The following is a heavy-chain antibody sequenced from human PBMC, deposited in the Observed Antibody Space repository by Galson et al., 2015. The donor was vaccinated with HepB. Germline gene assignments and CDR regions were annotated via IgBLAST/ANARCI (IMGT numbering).Heavy chain of an antibody. CDR1: GFTFSSYG. CDR2: ISYDGSNK. Sequence: SLRLSCAASGFTFSSYGMHWVRQAPGKGLEWVAVISYDGSNKYYADSVKGRFTISRDNSKNTLYLQMNSLRAEDTAVYYCAKDMIVVGPYYDILTGYYIRYYYYGMDVWGQGTTVTVSS. D-gene: IGHD3-9*01. CDR3: AKDMIVVGPYYDILTGYYIRYYYYGMDV. J-gene: IGHJ6*02. V-gene: IGHV3-30*18.